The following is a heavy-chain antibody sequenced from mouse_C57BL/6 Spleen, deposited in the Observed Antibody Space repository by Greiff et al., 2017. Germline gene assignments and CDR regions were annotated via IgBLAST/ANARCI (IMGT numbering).Heavy chain of an antibody. J-gene: IGHJ2*01. V-gene: IGHV14-2*01. D-gene: IGHD2-2*01. CDR3: ARDYGYDEGFDY. Sequence: EVQLQQSGAELVKPGASVKLSCTASGFNIKDYYMHWVKQKTEQGLEWIGRIDPEDGDTKYAPKCQGKATITADTSSNTAYLQLSSLTSEDTAVYYCARDYGYDEGFDYWGQGTTLTVSS. CDR1: GFNIKDYY. CDR2: IDPEDGDT.